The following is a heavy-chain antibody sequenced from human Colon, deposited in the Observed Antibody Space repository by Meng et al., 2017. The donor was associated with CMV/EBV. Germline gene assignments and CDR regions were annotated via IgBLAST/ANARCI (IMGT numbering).Heavy chain of an antibody. Sequence: GGSLRLSCAASGFTFSTYSMNWVRQAPGQGLEWMGGIIPIFGTANYAQKFQGRVTITTDESTSTAYMELSSLRSEDTAVYYCARAMVRGVIIRREYFQHWGQGTLVTVSS. V-gene: IGHV1-69*05. J-gene: IGHJ1*01. CDR3: ARAMVRGVIIRREYFQH. D-gene: IGHD3-10*01. CDR1: GFTFSTYS. CDR2: IIPIFGTA.